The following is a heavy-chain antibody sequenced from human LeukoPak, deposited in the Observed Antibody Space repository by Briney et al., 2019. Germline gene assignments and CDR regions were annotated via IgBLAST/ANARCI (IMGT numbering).Heavy chain of an antibody. J-gene: IGHJ6*02. CDR1: GGSFSGYY. V-gene: IGHV4-34*01. Sequence: SETLSLTCAVYGGSFSGYYWSWIRQPPGKGLEWIGEINHSGSTNYNPSLKSRVTISVDTSKNQFSLELSSVTAADTAVYYCARANYGSGSYSVYGMDVWGQGTTVTVSS. D-gene: IGHD3-10*01. CDR3: ARANYGSGSYSVYGMDV. CDR2: INHSGST.